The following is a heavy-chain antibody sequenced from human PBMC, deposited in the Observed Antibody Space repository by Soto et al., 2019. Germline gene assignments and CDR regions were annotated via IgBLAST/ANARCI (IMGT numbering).Heavy chain of an antibody. D-gene: IGHD6-13*01. J-gene: IGHJ4*02. CDR1: GGTFNSYT. CDR2: IIPILGIA. CDR3: ARAYSISLTGDIDY. Sequence: SVKVSCKASGGTFNSYTFSWVRQAPGQGLEWMGRIIPILGIANYAQKFQGRVTITADKSTSTAYMELSSLRSEDTAVYYCARAYSISLTGDIDYWGQGTLVTVSS. V-gene: IGHV1-69*02.